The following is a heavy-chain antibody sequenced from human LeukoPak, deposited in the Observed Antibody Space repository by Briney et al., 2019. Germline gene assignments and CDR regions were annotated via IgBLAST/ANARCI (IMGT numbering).Heavy chain of an antibody. D-gene: IGHD3-22*01. CDR1: GFTFSTYS. V-gene: IGHV3-21*01. Sequence: GGSLRLSCAASGFTFSTYSMNWVRQSPGKGLEWVAATSNTGNHIYYADSVKGRFTISRDNTKNSLYLQMNSLRAEDTAVYYCARDRAFYDSSGYLGDFDYWGRGTLVTVSS. CDR2: TSNTGNHI. CDR3: ARDRAFYDSSGYLGDFDY. J-gene: IGHJ4*02.